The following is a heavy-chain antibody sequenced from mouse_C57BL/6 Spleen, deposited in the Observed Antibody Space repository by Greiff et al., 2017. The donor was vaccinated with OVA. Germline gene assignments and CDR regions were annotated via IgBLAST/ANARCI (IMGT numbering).Heavy chain of an antibody. CDR2: INPGSGGT. V-gene: IGHV1-54*01. CDR3: ARSGETAQATALFAY. J-gene: IGHJ3*01. Sequence: QVQLKESGAELVRPGTSVKVSCKASGYAFTNYLIEWVKQRPGQGLEWIGVINPGSGGTNYNEKFKGKSTLTADNSSSTACMQLSSLTSEDSAVYFCARSGETAQATALFAYWGQGTLVTVSA. CDR1: GYAFTNYL. D-gene: IGHD3-2*02.